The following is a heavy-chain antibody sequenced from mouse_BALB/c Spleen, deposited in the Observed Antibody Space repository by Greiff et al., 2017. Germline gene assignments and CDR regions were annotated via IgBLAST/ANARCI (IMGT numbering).Heavy chain of an antibody. CDR1: GFNIKDTY. J-gene: IGHJ4*01. V-gene: IGHV14-3*02. CDR3: AGIYYGYGSAMDY. Sequence: EVQLQQSGAELVKPGASVKLSCTASGFNIKDTYMHWVKQRPEQGLEWIGRIDPANGNTKYDPKFQGKATITADTSSNTAYLQLSSLTSEDTAVYYCAGIYYGYGSAMDYWGQGTSVTVSS. CDR2: IDPANGNT. D-gene: IGHD2-2*01.